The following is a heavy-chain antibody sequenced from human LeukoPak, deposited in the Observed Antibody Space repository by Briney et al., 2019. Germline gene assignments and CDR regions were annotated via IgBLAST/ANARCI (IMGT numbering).Heavy chain of an antibody. CDR3: ARVSSRAFDV. Sequence: SQTLSLTCAISGDSVSSYDATWNWIRQSPSRGLEWLGRTYYRSKWGNDYAVSVKSRITINPDTSKNLFSLHLNSVTPEDTAVYYCARVSSRAFDVWGQGTMVTVSP. V-gene: IGHV6-1*01. J-gene: IGHJ3*01. CDR1: GDSVSSYDAT. D-gene: IGHD6-6*01. CDR2: TYYRSKWGN.